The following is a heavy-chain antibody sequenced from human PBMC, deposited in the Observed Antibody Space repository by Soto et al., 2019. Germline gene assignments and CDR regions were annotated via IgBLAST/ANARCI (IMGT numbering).Heavy chain of an antibody. CDR1: GSTFTSCC. J-gene: IGHJ6*02. Sequence: ASGKGSWRASGSTFTSCCMHLVLQAPVQVLELLRVINPSGGSTSYAKKFQGRVTMNRDTSTSTVYMELSSPRSEDTAVYYCARDVRPGIAVAGPYYYYYYGMDVWGQGTTVTVSS. CDR2: INPSGGST. D-gene: IGHD6-19*01. CDR3: ARDVRPGIAVAGPYYYYYYGMDV. V-gene: IGHV1-46*01.